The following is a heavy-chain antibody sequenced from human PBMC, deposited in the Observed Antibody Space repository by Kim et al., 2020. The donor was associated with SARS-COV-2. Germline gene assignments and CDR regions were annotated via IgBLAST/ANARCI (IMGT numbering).Heavy chain of an antibody. J-gene: IGHJ5*02. V-gene: IGHV7-4-1*02. CDR1: GYTFTSYA. Sequence: ASVKVSCKASGYTFTSYAMNWVRQAPGQGLEWMGWINTNTGNPTYAQGFTGRFVFSLDTSVSTAYLQISSLKAEDTAVYYCAREPSYCSSTSCYAGWWFDPWGQGTLVTVSS. CDR3: AREPSYCSSTSCYAGWWFDP. CDR2: INTNTGNP. D-gene: IGHD2-2*01.